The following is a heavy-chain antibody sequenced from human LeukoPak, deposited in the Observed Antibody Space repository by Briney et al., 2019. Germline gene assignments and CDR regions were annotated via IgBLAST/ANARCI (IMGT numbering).Heavy chain of an antibody. J-gene: IGHJ3*02. CDR1: GGSISSYY. V-gene: IGHV4-59*01. Sequence: SETLSLTCTVSGGSISSYYWSWIRQPPGKGLEWIGYIYYSGSTNYNPSLKSRVTISVDTSKNQFSLKLSSVTAADTAVYYCAISGNDSPDAFDIWGQGTMVTVSS. D-gene: IGHD3-16*01. CDR2: IYYSGST. CDR3: AISGNDSPDAFDI.